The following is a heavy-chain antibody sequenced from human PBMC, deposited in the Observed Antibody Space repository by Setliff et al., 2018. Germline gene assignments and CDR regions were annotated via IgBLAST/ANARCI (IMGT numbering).Heavy chain of an antibody. CDR1: GFTFSSYA. V-gene: IGHV3-23*01. D-gene: IGHD1-26*01. CDR3: AKVGKWAPRQWVFDYFLH. Sequence: PGGSLRLSCAASGFTFSSYAMNWVRQAPGKGLEWVSAISGGGGSTYHADSVKGRFTISRDNSKNTLSLQMNSLRADDTAVYYCAKVGKWAPRQWVFDYFLHWGQGALVTVSS. CDR2: ISGGGGST. J-gene: IGHJ1*01.